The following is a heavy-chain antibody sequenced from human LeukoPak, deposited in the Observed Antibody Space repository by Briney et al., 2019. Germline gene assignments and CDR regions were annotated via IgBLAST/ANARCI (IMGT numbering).Heavy chain of an antibody. V-gene: IGHV1-18*01. Sequence: ASVKVSCKASGYTFTSYGISWVRQAPGQGLEWMGWISAYNGNTNYAQKLQGRVTMTTETSTSTAYMELRSVRSDDTAVYYCARSPTYYYYYMDVWGKGTTVTVSS. CDR1: GYTFTSYG. CDR3: ARSPTYYYYYMDV. D-gene: IGHD4-17*01. J-gene: IGHJ6*03. CDR2: ISAYNGNT.